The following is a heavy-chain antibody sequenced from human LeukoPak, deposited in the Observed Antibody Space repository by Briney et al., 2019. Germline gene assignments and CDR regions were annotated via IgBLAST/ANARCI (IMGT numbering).Heavy chain of an antibody. CDR3: ARSDYGSGSNYFDY. D-gene: IGHD3-10*01. V-gene: IGHV4-38-2*01. Sequence: SETLSLTCAVSGYSISSGYYWGWIRQPPGKGLEWIGTIYHSGSTYYNPSLKSRVTISVDTSKNQFSLKLSSVTAADTAVYYCARSDYGSGSNYFDYRGQGTLVTVSS. CDR2: IYHSGST. J-gene: IGHJ4*02. CDR1: GYSISSGYY.